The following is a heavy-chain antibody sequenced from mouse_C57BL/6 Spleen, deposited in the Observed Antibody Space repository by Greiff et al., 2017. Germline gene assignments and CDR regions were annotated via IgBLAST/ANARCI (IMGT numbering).Heavy chain of an antibody. CDR1: GYTFTSYW. CDR2: IHPNSGST. D-gene: IGHD1-1*01. Sequence: QVQLQQPGAELVKPGASVKLSCKASGYTFTSYWMHWVKQRPGQGLEWIGMIHPNSGSTNYNEKFKSKATLTVDKSSSTAYIQLSSLTSEDSAVYYCAPITTVVPYFDYWGQGTTLTVSS. J-gene: IGHJ2*01. V-gene: IGHV1-64*01. CDR3: APITTVVPYFDY.